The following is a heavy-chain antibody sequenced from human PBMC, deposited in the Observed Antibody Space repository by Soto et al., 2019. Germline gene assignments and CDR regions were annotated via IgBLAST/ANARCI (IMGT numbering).Heavy chain of an antibody. CDR1: GFIVSNNY. J-gene: IGHJ4*02. CDR3: VRDHLGVRDY. V-gene: IGHV3-66*01. D-gene: IGHD2-8*01. CDR2: IYSGGST. Sequence: EVQLVESGGGLVQPGGSLRLSCAASGFIVSNNYMSWVRQAPGRGLEWVSLIYSGGSTHCADSVKGRFTISRDNSKNTLYLQMDSLRVEDTAGYYCVRDHLGVRDYWGRGTVVTVSS.